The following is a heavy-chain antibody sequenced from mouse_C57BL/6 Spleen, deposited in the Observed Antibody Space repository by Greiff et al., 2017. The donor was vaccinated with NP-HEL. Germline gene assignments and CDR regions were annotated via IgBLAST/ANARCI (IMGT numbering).Heavy chain of an antibody. CDR3: AKNSYGNYFDY. J-gene: IGHJ2*01. D-gene: IGHD2-1*01. Sequence: VQLQQPGTELVKPGASVKLSCKASGYTFTSYWMHWVKQRPGQGLEWIGNINPSNGGPNYNEKFKSKATLTVDKSSSTAYMQISSLTSEDSAVYYCAKNSYGNYFDYGGQGTTLTVSS. CDR2: INPSNGGP. CDR1: GYTFTSYW. V-gene: IGHV1-53*01.